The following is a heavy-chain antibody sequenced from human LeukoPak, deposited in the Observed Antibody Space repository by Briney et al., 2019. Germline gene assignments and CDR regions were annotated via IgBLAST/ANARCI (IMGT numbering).Heavy chain of an antibody. V-gene: IGHV4-61*05. Sequence: SETLSLTCTVSGGSISSSSYYWGWIRQPPGKGLEWLAFIDYSGSTSYNPSLNSRATISTDTSKSQFSLRLSSVTAADTAVYYCARGSGTTGTIYMDVWGKGITVTVSS. CDR3: ARGSGTTGTIYMDV. J-gene: IGHJ6*03. D-gene: IGHD1-1*01. CDR2: IDYSGST. CDR1: GGSISSSSYY.